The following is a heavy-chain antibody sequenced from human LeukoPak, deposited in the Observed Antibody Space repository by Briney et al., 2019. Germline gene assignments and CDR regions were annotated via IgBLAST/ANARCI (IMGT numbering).Heavy chain of an antibody. V-gene: IGHV1-69*04. J-gene: IGHJ6*02. D-gene: IGHD6-13*01. Sequence: SVKVSCKASGGTFSSYAISWVRQAPGQGLEWMGRIIPILGIANYAQKFQGRVTITADKSTSTAYMELSSLRSEDTAVYCGARDSMTYSRKYGMDVWGQGTTVTVSS. CDR1: GGTFSSYA. CDR3: ARDSMTYSRKYGMDV. CDR2: IIPILGIA.